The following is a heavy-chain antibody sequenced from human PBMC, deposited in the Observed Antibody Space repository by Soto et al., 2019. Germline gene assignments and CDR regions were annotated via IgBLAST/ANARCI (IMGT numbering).Heavy chain of an antibody. V-gene: IGHV3-11*06. CDR2: ISGRISYT. CDR1: GFTFSDYY. Sequence: PGGSLRLSCAASGFTFSDYYMSWIRQAPGKGLEWVSYISGRISYTNYADSVKGRFTISRDNAKNSLYLQMDSLRAEDTAVYYCARVLANYFDSWGQGTLVTVSS. J-gene: IGHJ4*02. CDR3: ARVLANYFDS.